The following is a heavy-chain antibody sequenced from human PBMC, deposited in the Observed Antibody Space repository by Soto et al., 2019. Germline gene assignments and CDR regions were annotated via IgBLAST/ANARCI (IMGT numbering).Heavy chain of an antibody. CDR3: GGSGSSHFAMDV. J-gene: IGHJ6*02. V-gene: IGHV1-69*13. CDR1: GGTFSSYS. D-gene: IGHD3-10*01. CDR2: IIPIFGTA. Sequence: SVNVSCKSSGGTFSSYSISWVRQAPGQGLEWMGGIIPIFGTANYAQKFQGRVTITADESTSTAYMELSSLRAEDTAVYYCGGSGSSHFAMDVWGQGTTVTVSS.